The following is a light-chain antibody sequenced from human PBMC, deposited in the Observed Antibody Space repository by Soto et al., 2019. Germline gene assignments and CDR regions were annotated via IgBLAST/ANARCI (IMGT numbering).Light chain of an antibody. Sequence: QSALTQPASVSGSPGQSITISCTGTSSDVGGYKYVSWYRQHPGKAPKLIIYDVSNRASGVSHRFSGSKSGNTASLTISWLQAEDEADYYCSSYTSITTVVFGGGTQLTVL. CDR3: SSYTSITTVV. CDR2: DVS. V-gene: IGLV2-14*01. CDR1: SSDVGGYKY. J-gene: IGLJ3*02.